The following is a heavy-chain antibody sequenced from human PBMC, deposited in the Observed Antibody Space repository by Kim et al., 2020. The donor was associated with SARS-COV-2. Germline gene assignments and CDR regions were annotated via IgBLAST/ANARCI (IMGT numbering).Heavy chain of an antibody. Sequence: YTPSLKSRVTISVDTSKNQFSLKLSSVTAADTAVYYCARGLRSSGWYVDYWGQGTLVTVSS. D-gene: IGHD6-19*01. V-gene: IGHV4-34*01. J-gene: IGHJ4*02. CDR3: ARGLRSSGWYVDY.